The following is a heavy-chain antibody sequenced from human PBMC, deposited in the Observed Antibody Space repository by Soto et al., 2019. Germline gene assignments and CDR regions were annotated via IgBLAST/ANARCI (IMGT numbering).Heavy chain of an antibody. D-gene: IGHD5-18*01. V-gene: IGHV3-23*01. Sequence: EVQLLESGGGLVQPGGSLRLSCAASGFNFSSYAMSWVRQAPGKGLEWVSAISGSGGSTYYADSVKGRFTISRDNSKNTLYLQMNSLTAEDTAVYYCAKVPPAWIQLWGGYWDQGTLVTVSS. CDR3: AKVPPAWIQLWGGY. J-gene: IGHJ4*02. CDR2: ISGSGGST. CDR1: GFNFSSYA.